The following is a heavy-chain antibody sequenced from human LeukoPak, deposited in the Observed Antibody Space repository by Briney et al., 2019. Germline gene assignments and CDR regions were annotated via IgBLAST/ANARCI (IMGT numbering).Heavy chain of an antibody. J-gene: IGHJ4*02. V-gene: IGHV4-31*03. CDR1: GDSISSGFFY. CDR3: ARGDVGYYDFWSGYPRAFDY. CDR2: ISSSAKT. D-gene: IGHD3-3*01. Sequence: SETLSLTCTVSGDSISSGFFYWNWIRQHPGKGLEWIGHISSSAKTNYNPSLKSRVTISLDTSKNQFSLKLRSVTAADTAVYYCARGDVGYYDFWSGYPRAFDYWGQGTLVTVSS.